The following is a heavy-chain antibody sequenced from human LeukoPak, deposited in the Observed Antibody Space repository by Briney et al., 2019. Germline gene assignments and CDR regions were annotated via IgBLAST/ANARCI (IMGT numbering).Heavy chain of an antibody. CDR3: ASHYYDSSSYYPKYFHH. D-gene: IGHD3-22*01. CDR1: GASISSGGYS. CDR2: IYHGGAT. Sequence: PSETLSLTCAASGASISSGGYSWSWIRQPPGKGLEWIGYIYHGGATYYTPSLKGRITISIDTSKNQFSLTLSSVTAADTAVYYCASHYYDSSSYYPKYFHHWGQGTLVTVSS. V-gene: IGHV4-30-2*01. J-gene: IGHJ1*01.